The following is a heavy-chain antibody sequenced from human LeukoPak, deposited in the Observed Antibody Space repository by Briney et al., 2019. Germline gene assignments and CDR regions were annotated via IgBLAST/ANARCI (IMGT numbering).Heavy chain of an antibody. CDR3: ATTPREYSSTWYYFDY. V-gene: IGHV4-39*01. Sequence: PSETLSLTCTVSGGSISSSSYYWGWIRQPPGKGLEWIGSIYYSGSTYYNPSLKSRLTISGDTSKNQFSLKLSSVTAADTAVYYCATTPREYSSTWYYFDYWGQGILVTVSS. CDR1: GGSISSSSYY. J-gene: IGHJ4*02. D-gene: IGHD6-13*01. CDR2: IYYSGST.